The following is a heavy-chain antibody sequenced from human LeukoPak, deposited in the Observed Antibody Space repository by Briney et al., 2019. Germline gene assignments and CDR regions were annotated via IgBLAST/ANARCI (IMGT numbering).Heavy chain of an antibody. Sequence: GGSLRLSCAASGFTFSTYGMHWVRQAPGKGLEWVAFIRYDGSTKYYIDSVKGRFTVSRDNSKNTLYLQMNSLRAEDTAVYYCARDSKLSAGTGGSFDYWGQGTLVTVSS. V-gene: IGHV3-30*02. D-gene: IGHD6-13*01. CDR3: ARDSKLSAGTGGSFDY. CDR2: IRYDGSTK. J-gene: IGHJ4*02. CDR1: GFTFSTYG.